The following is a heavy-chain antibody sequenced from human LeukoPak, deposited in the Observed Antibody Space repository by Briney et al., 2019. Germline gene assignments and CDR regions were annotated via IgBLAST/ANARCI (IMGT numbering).Heavy chain of an antibody. CDR3: GEDGSYDSSGYYYLGYFDY. J-gene: IGHJ4*02. CDR1: KFTFSSYA. CDR2: ISGSGGST. D-gene: IGHD3-22*01. Sequence: GGSLRLSCAASKFTFSSYAMSCVRQAPGKGLEWVSAISGSGGSTYYADSVKGRFTISRDNSKNTLYLQMNSLRAEDTAVYYCGEDGSYDSSGYYYLGYFDYWGQGTLVTVSS. V-gene: IGHV3-23*01.